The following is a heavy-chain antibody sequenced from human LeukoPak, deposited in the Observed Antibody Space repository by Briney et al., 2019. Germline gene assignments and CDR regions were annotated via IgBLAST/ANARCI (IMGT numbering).Heavy chain of an antibody. J-gene: IGHJ6*03. CDR2: ISSSGITI. V-gene: IGHV3-48*03. CDR3: ARDHRGTYYYYYMDV. D-gene: IGHD1-1*01. CDR1: GFTFSSCE. Sequence: GGSLRLSCAASGFTFSSCEMNWVRQAPGKGLEWISYISSSGITIYYADSVKGRFTISRDNAKNSLYLQMNSLRAEDTAVYYCARDHRGTYYYYYMDVWGKGTTVTVSS.